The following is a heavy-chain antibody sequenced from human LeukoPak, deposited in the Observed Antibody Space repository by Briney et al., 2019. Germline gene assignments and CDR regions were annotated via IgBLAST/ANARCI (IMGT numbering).Heavy chain of an antibody. CDR1: GYTFTGYY. CDR3: ARASYDSRGYYAY. Sequence: ASVKVSCKASGYTFTGYYMHWVRQAPGQGLEWMGWINPNSGGTNYAQKFQGRVTMTRDTSISTAYMQLSWLRSDDTAVYYCARASYDSRGYYAYWGQGTLVTVSS. J-gene: IGHJ4*02. V-gene: IGHV1-2*02. D-gene: IGHD3-22*01. CDR2: INPNSGGT.